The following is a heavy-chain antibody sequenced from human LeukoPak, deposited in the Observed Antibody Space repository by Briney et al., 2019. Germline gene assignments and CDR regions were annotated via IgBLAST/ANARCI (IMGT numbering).Heavy chain of an antibody. CDR2: ISSSSSYI. V-gene: IGHV3-21*04. Sequence: PGGSLRLSCAASGFTFSSYSMNWVRQAPGKGLEWVSSISSSSSYIYYADSVKGRFTISRDNAKNSLYLQMNSLRAEDTALYYCAKDIGADDYYFDYWGQGTLVTVSS. D-gene: IGHD6-13*01. J-gene: IGHJ4*02. CDR1: GFTFSSYS. CDR3: AKDIGADDYYFDY.